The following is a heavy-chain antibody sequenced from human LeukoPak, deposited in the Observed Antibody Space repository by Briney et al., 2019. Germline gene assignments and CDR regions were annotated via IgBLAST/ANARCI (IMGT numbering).Heavy chain of an antibody. CDR2: VNPNSGDT. CDR1: GYTFTSYD. Sequence: GASVKVSRKASGYTFTSYDVNWVRQATGQGLEWMGWVNPNSGDTAYAQNFQGRVTMTRDTSINTAYMELSSLRSEDTAVYYCARGAWTSSFDYWGQGTLVTVSS. J-gene: IGHJ4*02. V-gene: IGHV1-8*01. D-gene: IGHD6-6*01. CDR3: ARGAWTSSFDY.